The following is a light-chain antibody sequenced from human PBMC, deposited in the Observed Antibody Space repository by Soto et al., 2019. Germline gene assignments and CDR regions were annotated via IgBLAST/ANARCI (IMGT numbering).Light chain of an antibody. Sequence: DIQMTQSPSSLSASVGDRVTITCRASQSIVTYLNWYLQKPGKAPKLLIYAASNLQSGVPSRFSGSGSGTDFTLTISSLQPEDFAVYYCHKYGPSPLTFGGGTKVEI. CDR2: AAS. J-gene: IGKJ4*01. CDR3: HKYGPSPLT. V-gene: IGKV1-39*01. CDR1: QSIVTY.